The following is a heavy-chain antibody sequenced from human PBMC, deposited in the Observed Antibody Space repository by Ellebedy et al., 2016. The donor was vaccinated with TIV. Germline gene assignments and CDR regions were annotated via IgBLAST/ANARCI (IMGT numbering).Heavy chain of an antibody. CDR3: VRDGAYGDYSPGYYGMDV. CDR1: GFTFNSYW. J-gene: IGHJ6*02. CDR2: INQDGSRI. Sequence: GESLKISCAASGFTFNSYWMSWVRQAPGKGLEWVANINQDGSRIYYVDSVKGRFTISRDNAKNSVYLRMSTLRVEDTAVYHCVRDGAYGDYSPGYYGMDVWGQGTTVTVSS. V-gene: IGHV3-7*03. D-gene: IGHD3-22*01.